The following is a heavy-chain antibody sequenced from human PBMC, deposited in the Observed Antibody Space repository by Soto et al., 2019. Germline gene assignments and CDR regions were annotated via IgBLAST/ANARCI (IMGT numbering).Heavy chain of an antibody. CDR2: SYYNGDT. D-gene: IGHD3-3*01. CDR3: AREGGVLRLSNWFDS. CDR1: GDSVSSTSFY. V-gene: IGHV4-61*01. J-gene: IGHJ5*01. Sequence: ASETLSLTCTVSGDSVSSTSFYWGWVRQPPGKGLEWMGYSYYNGDTNYNPSLKSRVTISVDTSQNQFSLKLTSVTAADTAVYYCAREGGVLRLSNWFDSWGQGIEVTVSS.